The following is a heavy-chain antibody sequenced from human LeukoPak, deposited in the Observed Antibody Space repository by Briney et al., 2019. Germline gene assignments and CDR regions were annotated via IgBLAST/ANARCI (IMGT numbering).Heavy chain of an antibody. J-gene: IGHJ4*02. CDR2: IRSDGGDQ. CDR1: GITFNKAG. V-gene: IGHV3-30*02. CDR3: AKDKGLTSIDY. D-gene: IGHD3-9*01. Sequence: PGGSLRLSCTASGITFNKAGMHWDRQAPGKGLEWVAFIRSDGGDQYYADSVKGRFTISRDNSQNTVYLQMNSLRAEDTAVYYCAKDKGLTSIDYWGQGTLVTVSS.